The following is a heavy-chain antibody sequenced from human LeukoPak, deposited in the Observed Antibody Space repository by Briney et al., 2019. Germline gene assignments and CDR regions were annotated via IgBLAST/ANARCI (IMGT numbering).Heavy chain of an antibody. Sequence: ASVKVSCKASGYAFTTYGISWVRQAPGQGLEWTGWISAYNGNTKYAQKLQGRVTMTTDTPTSTAYMELRSLRSDDTAVYYCARDRGAVAGTENWFDPWGQGTLVTVSS. V-gene: IGHV1-18*04. D-gene: IGHD6-19*01. CDR3: ARDRGAVAGTENWFDP. CDR1: GYAFTTYG. CDR2: ISAYNGNT. J-gene: IGHJ5*02.